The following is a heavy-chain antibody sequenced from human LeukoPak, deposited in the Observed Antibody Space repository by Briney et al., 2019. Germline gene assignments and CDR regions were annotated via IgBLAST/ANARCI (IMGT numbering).Heavy chain of an antibody. CDR1: GYTFTSYA. V-gene: IGHV1-3*01. CDR3: ATRLDILTGYYGDFDY. J-gene: IGHJ4*02. Sequence: ASVKVSCKASGYTFTSYAMHWVRQAPRQRLEWMGWINAGNGNTKYSQKFQGRVTITRDTSASTAYMELSSLRSEDTAVYYCATRLDILTGYYGDFDYWGRGTLVTVSS. CDR2: INAGNGNT. D-gene: IGHD3-9*01.